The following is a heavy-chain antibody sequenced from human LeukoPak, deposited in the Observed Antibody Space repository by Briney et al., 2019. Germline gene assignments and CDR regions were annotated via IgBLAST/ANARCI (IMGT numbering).Heavy chain of an antibody. CDR2: IIPIFGTA. D-gene: IGHD6-19*01. CDR3: AREGGGVAVAGTFNSY. V-gene: IGHV1-69*13. Sequence: VASVKVSCKASGGTFSSYAISWVRQAPGQGLEWMGGIIPIFGTANYAQKFQGRVTITADESTSTAYMELSSLRSEDTAVYYCAREGGGVAVAGTFNSYWGQGTLVTVSS. J-gene: IGHJ4*02. CDR1: GGTFSSYA.